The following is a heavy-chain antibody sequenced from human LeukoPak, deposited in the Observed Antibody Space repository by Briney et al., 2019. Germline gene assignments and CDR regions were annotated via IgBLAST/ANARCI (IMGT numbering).Heavy chain of an antibody. CDR2: IYYSGST. Sequence: SETLSLTCTVSGGSISSYYWSWIRQPPGKGLEWIGYIYYSGSTNYNPSLKSRVTISVDTSKNQFSLKLSSVTAADTAVYYCARGPYAGNSPLDYWGQGTLVTVSS. CDR1: GGSISSYY. CDR3: ARGPYAGNSPLDY. D-gene: IGHD4-23*01. V-gene: IGHV4-59*01. J-gene: IGHJ4*02.